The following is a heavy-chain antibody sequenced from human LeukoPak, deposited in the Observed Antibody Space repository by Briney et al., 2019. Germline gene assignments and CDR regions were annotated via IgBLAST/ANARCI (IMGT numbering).Heavy chain of an antibody. CDR1: GGSVSSGSYY. CDR3: ASSSSYYYYYYYGMDV. J-gene: IGHJ6*02. D-gene: IGHD6-6*01. CDR2: IYYSGST. Sequence: SETLSLTCTVSGGSVSSGSYYWSWIRQPPGTGLEWIGYIYYSGSTNYNPSLKSRVTISVDTSKNQFSLKLSSVTAADTAVYYCASSSSYYYYYYYGMDVWGQGTTVTVSS. V-gene: IGHV4-61*01.